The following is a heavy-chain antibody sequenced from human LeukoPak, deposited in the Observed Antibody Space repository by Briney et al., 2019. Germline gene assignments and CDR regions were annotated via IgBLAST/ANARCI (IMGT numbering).Heavy chain of an antibody. CDR2: IIPILGIA. V-gene: IGHV1-69*04. J-gene: IGHJ6*02. CDR3: ARDRIVVVPAALYYYYGMDV. D-gene: IGHD2-2*01. Sequence: SVKVSCKASGGTFSSYAISWVRQAPGQGLEWMARIIPILGIANYAQKFQGRVTITADKSTSTAYMELSSLRSEDTAVYYCARDRIVVVPAALYYYYGMDVWGQGTTVTVSS. CDR1: GGTFSSYA.